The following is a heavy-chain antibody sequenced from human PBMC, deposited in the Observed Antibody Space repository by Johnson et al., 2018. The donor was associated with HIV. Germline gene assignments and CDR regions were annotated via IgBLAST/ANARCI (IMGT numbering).Heavy chain of an antibody. CDR1: GFTFSDFY. CDR3: ARDCGYYGSGSCLREGGTFDI. CDR2: ISSSGSIT. J-gene: IGHJ3*02. V-gene: IGHV3-11*04. Sequence: QVQLMESGGGLVKPGGSLRLSCAASGFTFSDFYISWIRQAPGKGLEWISYISSSGSITYYADSVKGRFTISRDNAKNSLYLQMSSLRAEDTAVYFCARDCGYYGSGSCLREGGTFDIWGQGTMVTVFS. D-gene: IGHD3-10*01.